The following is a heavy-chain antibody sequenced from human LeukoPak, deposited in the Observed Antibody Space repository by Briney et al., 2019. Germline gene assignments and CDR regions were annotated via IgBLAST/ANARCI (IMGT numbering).Heavy chain of an antibody. CDR2: ISRSSQAI. D-gene: IGHD6-19*01. V-gene: IGHV3-48*04. J-gene: IGHJ6*02. CDR3: ARDLGIEYSSASRYKYYYYYGMDV. CDR1: GVSLGSYA. Sequence: PGGSLRISCEASGVSLGSYAMSWIRQAPGRGLEYIPYISRSSQAINYAESVRGRFTVSRDNARNSLYLDMNGLRAEDTAVYYCARDLGIEYSSASRYKYYYYYGMDVWGQGTTVTVSS.